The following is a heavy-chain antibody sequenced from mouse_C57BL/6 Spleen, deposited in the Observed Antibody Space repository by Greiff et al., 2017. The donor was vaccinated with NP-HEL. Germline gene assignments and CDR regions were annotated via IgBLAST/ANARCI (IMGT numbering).Heavy chain of an antibody. CDR2: IHPNSGST. D-gene: IGHD2-3*01. J-gene: IGHJ2*01. Sequence: QVPLQQPGAELVKPGASVKLSCKASGYNFTSYWMHWVKQRPGQGLEWIGMIHPNSGSTNYNEKFKSKATLTVDKSSSTAYMQLSSLTSEDSAVYYCARKDGYYLDYWGQGTTLTVSS. CDR1: GYNFTSYW. CDR3: ARKDGYYLDY. V-gene: IGHV1-64*01.